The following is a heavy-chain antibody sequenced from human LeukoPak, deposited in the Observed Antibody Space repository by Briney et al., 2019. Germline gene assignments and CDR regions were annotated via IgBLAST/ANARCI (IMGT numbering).Heavy chain of an antibody. CDR1: GFTFSSYG. D-gene: IGHD2-2*01. V-gene: IGHV3-30*18. CDR2: ISCDGSKK. J-gene: IGHJ4*01. CDR3: TKISSTSAIEILVVPAATYFDD. Sequence: PGRSLRLSCVASGFTFSSYGMHWVRQAPGKGLEWVSVISCDGSKKYYADSVKGRFTLSRDNSKNMLFLQMNSLRVEDTAIYYCTKISSTSAIEILVVPAATYFDDWSQGTLVTV.